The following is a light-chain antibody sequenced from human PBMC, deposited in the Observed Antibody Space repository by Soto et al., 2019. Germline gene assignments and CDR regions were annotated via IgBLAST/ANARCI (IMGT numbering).Light chain of an antibody. V-gene: IGLV1-40*01. Sequence: QSVLTQPPSVSGAPGQRITISCTGSSSNIGAGYDVHWYQQLPGTAPKLLIYGNNNWPSGVPDRFSGSKSGTSPSLAITGLQAEDEADYYCQSYDISLSTWVFGTGTKVTVL. J-gene: IGLJ1*01. CDR1: SSNIGAGYD. CDR2: GNN. CDR3: QSYDISLSTWV.